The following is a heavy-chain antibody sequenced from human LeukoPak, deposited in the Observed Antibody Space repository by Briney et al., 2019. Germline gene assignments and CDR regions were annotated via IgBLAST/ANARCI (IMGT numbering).Heavy chain of an antibody. V-gene: IGHV4-31*03. CDR3: ARAIGSYYDSSGYLDY. J-gene: IGHJ4*02. D-gene: IGHD3-22*01. Sequence: SQTLSLTCTVSGGSISSGGYYWSWIRQHPGKGLEWIGYIYYSGSTYYNPSLKSRVTTSVDTSKNQFSLKLSSVTAADTAVYYCARAIGSYYDSSGYLDYWGQGTLVTVSS. CDR1: GGSISSGGYY. CDR2: IYYSGST.